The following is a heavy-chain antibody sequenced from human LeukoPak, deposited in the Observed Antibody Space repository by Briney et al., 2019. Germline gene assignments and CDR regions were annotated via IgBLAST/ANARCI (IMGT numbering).Heavy chain of an antibody. V-gene: IGHV1-46*01. J-gene: IGHJ4*02. CDR3: ARDGNAAGFDY. Sequence: GASVKVSCKASGYTFTGYYMHWVRQAPGQGLEWMGIINPGGGSTSYAQKFQGRVTMTRDTSTSTVYMELSSLRSEDTAVYYCARDGNAAGFDYWGQGTLVTVSS. CDR2: INPGGGST. D-gene: IGHD1-1*01. CDR1: GYTFTGYY.